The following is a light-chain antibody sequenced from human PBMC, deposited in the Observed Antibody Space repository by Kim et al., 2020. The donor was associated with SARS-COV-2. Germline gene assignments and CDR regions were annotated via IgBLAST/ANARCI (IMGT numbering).Light chain of an antibody. V-gene: IGKV3-15*01. CDR3: QQYNNWPPIFT. CDR1: QSVSSN. J-gene: IGKJ3*01. Sequence: PGVGATLSCRASQSVSSNVAWYQQKPGQAPRLLIYGASPRATGIPARFSGSGSGTEFTLTISSLQSEDFAVYYCQQYNNWPPIFTFGPGTKVDIK. CDR2: GAS.